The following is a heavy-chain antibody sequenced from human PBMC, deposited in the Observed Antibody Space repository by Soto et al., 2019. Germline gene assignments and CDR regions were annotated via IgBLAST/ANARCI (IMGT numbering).Heavy chain of an antibody. CDR2: IYSGGST. V-gene: IGHV3-53*04. CDR1: GFTVSSNY. D-gene: IGHD2-15*01. Sequence: EVQLVESGGGLVQPGGSLRLSCAASGFTVSSNYMSWVRQAPGKGLEWVSVIYSGGSTYYADSVKGRFTISRHNSKNTLYLQINSLRAEDTAVYYCARAGVVATWYFDLWGRGTLVTVSS. CDR3: ARAGVVATWYFDL. J-gene: IGHJ2*01.